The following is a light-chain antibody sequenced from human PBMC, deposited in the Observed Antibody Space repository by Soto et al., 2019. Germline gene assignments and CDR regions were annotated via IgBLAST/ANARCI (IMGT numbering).Light chain of an antibody. J-gene: IGKJ1*01. CDR1: QSISLS. Sequence: DIQMTQSPSPLSASVGDRATITCRASQSISLSLAWHQQKPGKAPKPLMYKASSLESGAPSRFSGSGSGTEFTLTISSLQPDDFATYYCQQYRYFPWTFGQGTKVEIK. CDR2: KAS. CDR3: QQYRYFPWT. V-gene: IGKV1-5*03.